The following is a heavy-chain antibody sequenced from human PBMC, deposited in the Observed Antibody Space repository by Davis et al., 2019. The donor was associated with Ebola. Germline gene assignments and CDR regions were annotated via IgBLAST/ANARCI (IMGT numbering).Heavy chain of an antibody. D-gene: IGHD5-24*01. CDR3: ARDSPGYRPLDY. CDR1: GFTFRTYW. V-gene: IGHV3-7*01. J-gene: IGHJ4*02. CDR2: IKQDGSEK. Sequence: GESLKISCAASGFTFRTYWMTWVRQAPGKGLEWVANIKQDGSEKYYVDSVKGRFTISRDNAKNSLFLQMNSLRAEDTALYYCARDSPGYRPLDYWGQGTLVTVSS.